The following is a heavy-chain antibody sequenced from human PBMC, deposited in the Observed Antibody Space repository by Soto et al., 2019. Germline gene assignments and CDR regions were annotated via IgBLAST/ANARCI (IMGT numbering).Heavy chain of an antibody. CDR2: IYYSGST. CDR3: ARVDYGDFNFDY. V-gene: IGHV4-30-4*01. Sequence: SETLSLTCTVSGGSISSGDYYWSWIRQPPGKGLEWIGYIYYSGSTYYNPSLKSRVTISVDTSKNQFSLKLSSVTAADTAVYYCARVDYGDFNFDYWGQGTLVTVSS. CDR1: GGSISSGDYY. D-gene: IGHD4-17*01. J-gene: IGHJ4*02.